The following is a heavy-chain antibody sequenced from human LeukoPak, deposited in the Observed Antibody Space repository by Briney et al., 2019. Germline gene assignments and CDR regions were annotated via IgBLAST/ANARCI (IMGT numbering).Heavy chain of an antibody. CDR2: MSYDGSNE. Sequence: GRSLRLSCAASGFTFSSHAMHWVRQAPGKGLEWVALMSYDGSNEDYADSVKGRFTISRDNSKNTVYLEMNSLRAEDTAVYYCAKVRGAVAITFLDYWGQGTLVTVSP. CDR3: AKVRGAVAITFLDY. CDR1: GFTFSSHA. D-gene: IGHD3-22*01. J-gene: IGHJ4*02. V-gene: IGHV3-30*04.